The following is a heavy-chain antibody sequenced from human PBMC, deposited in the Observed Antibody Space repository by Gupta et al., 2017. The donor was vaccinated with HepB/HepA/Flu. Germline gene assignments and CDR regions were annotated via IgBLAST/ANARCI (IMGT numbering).Heavy chain of an antibody. D-gene: IGHD2-8*01. CDR3: AKVGYSTSGDFDY. Sequence: QAQLVESGGGVVQPGRSLRLSCAASGITFSPYGMHGVRQAPGKGLEWVALISYDGSNTYYGDSVKGRFTISRDNSKNTLYLQMNSLRVEDTAIYYCAKVGYSTSGDFDYWGQGTPVTVSS. J-gene: IGHJ4*02. V-gene: IGHV3-30*18. CDR2: ISYDGSNT. CDR1: GITFSPYG.